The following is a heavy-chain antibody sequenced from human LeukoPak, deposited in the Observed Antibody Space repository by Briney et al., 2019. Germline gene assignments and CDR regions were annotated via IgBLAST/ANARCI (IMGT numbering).Heavy chain of an antibody. CDR2: LSYDGSNK. CDR3: ARETRLPHNDILINRRAFDI. Sequence: PGGSLRLSCAASGFTFSSYAMHWVRQAPGKGLEWVAVLSYDGSNKYYADPVKGRFTISRDNSKSTLFLQMNSLTIEDTAVYYCARETRLPHNDILINRRAFDIWGQGTILTVSS. D-gene: IGHD3-9*01. CDR1: GFTFSSYA. J-gene: IGHJ3*02. V-gene: IGHV3-30-3*01.